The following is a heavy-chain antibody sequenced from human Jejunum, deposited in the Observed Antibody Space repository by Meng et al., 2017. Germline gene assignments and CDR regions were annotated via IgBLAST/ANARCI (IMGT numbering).Heavy chain of an antibody. CDR1: GFAVFTNY. V-gene: IGHV3-53*02. Sequence: VQLVGTGGGLIQPGGSLRLSCAASGFAVFTNYMSWVRQAPGKGLEWVSVIYAGGNTYYADSVKGRFTISRDSSKNTLYLQMNSLKVEDTAVYYCARDWVAVTDWGQGTLVTVSS. J-gene: IGHJ4*02. D-gene: IGHD6-19*01. CDR3: ARDWVAVTD. CDR2: IYAGGNT.